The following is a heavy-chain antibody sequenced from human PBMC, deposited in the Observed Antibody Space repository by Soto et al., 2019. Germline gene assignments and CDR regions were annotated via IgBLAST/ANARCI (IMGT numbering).Heavy chain of an antibody. CDR1: GYTFTSYY. J-gene: IGHJ6*01. Sequence: ASVKVSCKACGYTFTSYYMHVVRHAPGQGLKGMGIINPGGGSTSYAQKVQGRVTMTRHTSTSTVDMELSSLRSEDTAVYYSARFHKEIMEWSTPRSYAYYYGMEVWGQGSTGTVSA. CDR3: ARFHKEIMEWSTPRSYAYYYGMEV. V-gene: IGHV1-46*01. CDR2: INPGGGST. D-gene: IGHD3-3*01.